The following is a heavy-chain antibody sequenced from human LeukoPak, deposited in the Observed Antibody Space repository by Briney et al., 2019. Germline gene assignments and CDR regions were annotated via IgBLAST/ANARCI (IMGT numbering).Heavy chain of an antibody. V-gene: IGHV4-59*01. D-gene: IGHD3-10*01. Sequence: SETLSLTCTVSGGSIGGDYWSWIRQAPGKGLEWIAYIYYSGSTNYNPSLKSRVTISVDTSKNQFSLKLTSVTATDTAVYYCARDRGSGGGFDYWGQGTLVTVSS. CDR2: IYYSGST. J-gene: IGHJ4*02. CDR3: ARDRGSGGGFDY. CDR1: GGSIGGDY.